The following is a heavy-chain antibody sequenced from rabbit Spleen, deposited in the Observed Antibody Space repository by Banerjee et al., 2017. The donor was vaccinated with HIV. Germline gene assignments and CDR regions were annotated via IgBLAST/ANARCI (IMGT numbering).Heavy chain of an antibody. CDR1: GFDFSVYG. J-gene: IGHJ4*01. CDR2: INAATAKP. Sequence: QEQLVESGGGLVQPGGSLKLSCKASGFDFSVYGVSWVRQAPGKGLEWIACINAATAKPVYATWAKGRFTISRTSSTTVTLRMTSLTAADRATYFCARDLLGVIGWNFYLWGPGTLVTVS. D-gene: IGHD1-1*01. CDR3: ARDLLGVIGWNFYL. V-gene: IGHV1S45*01.